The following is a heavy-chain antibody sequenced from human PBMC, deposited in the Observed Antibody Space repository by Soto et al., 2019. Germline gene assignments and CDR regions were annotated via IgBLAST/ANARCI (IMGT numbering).Heavy chain of an antibody. CDR1: EGSIRGYY. D-gene: IGHD5-12*01. V-gene: IGHV4-59*01. CDR2: FHYTGIS. CDR3: ARDFLCCVGFIVAPEFDY. Sequence: SATLDLTSTVSEGSIRGYYWSWIRQPPGKGLEWIGYFHYTGISNYNSSLKSRVTMSLDTSKNQFSLKLSSVSAADTAIYYCARDFLCCVGFIVAPEFDYWGQGTLVTVSS. J-gene: IGHJ4*02.